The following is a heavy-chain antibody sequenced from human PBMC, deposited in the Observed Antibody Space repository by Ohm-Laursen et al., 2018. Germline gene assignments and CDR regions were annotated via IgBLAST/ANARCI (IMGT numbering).Heavy chain of an antibody. Sequence: GTLSLTCIVSGGSISSYYWSWIRQPPGKGLEWIGYIYYSGSTNYNPSLKSRVTISVDTSKNQFSLKLSSVTAADTAVYYCARAYCGGDCYSPWGQGTLVTVSS. V-gene: IGHV4-59*01. CDR3: ARAYCGGDCYSP. D-gene: IGHD2-21*02. CDR1: GGSISSYY. CDR2: IYYSGST. J-gene: IGHJ5*02.